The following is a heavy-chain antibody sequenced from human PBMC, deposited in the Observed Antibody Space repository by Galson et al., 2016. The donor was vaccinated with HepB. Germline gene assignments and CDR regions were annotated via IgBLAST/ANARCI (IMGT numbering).Heavy chain of an antibody. CDR1: GDSINSTSYY. Sequence: ETLSLTCTVSGDSINSTSYYWAWIRQPPGKGLEWIGSIHYSGSTYYNPSLKSRVTISRDTSKNQISLKLTSVTATDTAVYFCARESGITILGVIIIASNWFDPWGQGTLVTGSS. CDR3: ARESGITILGVIIIASNWFDP. D-gene: IGHD3-3*01. J-gene: IGHJ5*02. V-gene: IGHV4-39*01. CDR2: IHYSGST.